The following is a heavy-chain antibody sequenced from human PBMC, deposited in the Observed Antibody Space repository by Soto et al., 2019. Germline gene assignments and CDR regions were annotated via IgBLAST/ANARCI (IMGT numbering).Heavy chain of an antibody. V-gene: IGHV4-30-2*01. D-gene: IGHD3-16*01. CDR3: SRGPSGRRFRLAY. J-gene: IGHJ4*02. Sequence: SETLSLTCAVSGGSISSGGYSWSWIRQPPGKGLEWIGYIYHSGSTYYNPSLKSRVTISVDTSKNQFSLKLTSVTAADTAVYYCSRGPSGRRFRLAYWGQGTLVTVSS. CDR2: IYHSGST. CDR1: GGSISSGGYS.